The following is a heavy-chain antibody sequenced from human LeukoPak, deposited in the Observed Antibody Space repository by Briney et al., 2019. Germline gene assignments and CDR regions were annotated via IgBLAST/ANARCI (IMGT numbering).Heavy chain of an antibody. V-gene: IGHV3-74*01. CDR2: ISSDGINT. CDR3: AKATGGTISGWYYYFDY. D-gene: IGHD6-19*01. CDR1: GFAFSTYW. Sequence: PGGSLRLSCAASGFAFSTYWMHWVRQAPGKGLVWVSRISSDGINTNYADSVKGRFTVSRDNAKATLYLQMNSLRAEDTAFYYCAKATGGTISGWYYYFDYWGQGTLVTVSS. J-gene: IGHJ4*02.